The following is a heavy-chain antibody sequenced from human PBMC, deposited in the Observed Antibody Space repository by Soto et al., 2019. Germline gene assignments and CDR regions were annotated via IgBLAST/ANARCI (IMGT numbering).Heavy chain of an antibody. V-gene: IGHV4-4*02. CDR2: IYHSGST. D-gene: IGHD2-2*01. J-gene: IGHJ4*02. Sequence: ASETLSLTCAVSGGSISSSNWWSWVRQPPGKGLEWIGEIYHSGSTNYNPSLKSRVTISVDKSKNQFSLKLSSVTAADTAVYYCARVMVEATPYQLLTYYFDYWGQGTLVTVSS. CDR3: ARVMVEATPYQLLTYYFDY. CDR1: GGSISSSNW.